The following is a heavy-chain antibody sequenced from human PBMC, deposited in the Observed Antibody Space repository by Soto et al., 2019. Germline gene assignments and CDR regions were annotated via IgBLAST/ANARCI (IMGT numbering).Heavy chain of an antibody. D-gene: IGHD3-3*01. V-gene: IGHV4-59*08. J-gene: IGHJ5*02. CDR1: SASINNYY. CDR2: ISYSGST. Sequence: QVQLQESGPGLVKPSETLSLTCTVSSASINNYYWNWIRQPPGKGLEWIGYISYSGSTNQNPSLKSRVTMSVDTSKNQFSLKLKSVTAADTAVYYCARRSQVTIFGVVFKWLDPWGQGTLVTVSS. CDR3: ARRSQVTIFGVVFKWLDP.